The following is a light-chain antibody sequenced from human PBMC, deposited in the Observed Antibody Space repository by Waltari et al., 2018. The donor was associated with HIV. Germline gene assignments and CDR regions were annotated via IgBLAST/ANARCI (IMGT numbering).Light chain of an antibody. CDR1: QGILSY. CDR2: DAS. J-gene: IGKJ1*01. Sequence: DLRLTLSPLFLSASVGARVTFTCRASQGILSYLAWYQQKPGKAPKVLIYDASTLQSGVPSRFGGSGSGTEFTLTISSLQPEDFATYYCHKLKSYPRTFGQGTKVE. CDR3: HKLKSYPRT. V-gene: IGKV1-9*01.